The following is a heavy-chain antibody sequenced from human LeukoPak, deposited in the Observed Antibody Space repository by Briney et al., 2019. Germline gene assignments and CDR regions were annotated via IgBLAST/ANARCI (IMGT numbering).Heavy chain of an antibody. J-gene: IGHJ6*02. D-gene: IGHD2-15*01. Sequence: GASVKVSCKASGGTFSSYAISWVRRAPGQGLEWMGRIIPILGIANYAQKFQGRVTTTADKSTSTAYMELSSLRSEDTAVYYCVLKLGGTWNYYYYGMDVWGQGTTVTVSS. V-gene: IGHV1-69*04. CDR2: IIPILGIA. CDR3: VLKLGGTWNYYYYGMDV. CDR1: GGTFSSYA.